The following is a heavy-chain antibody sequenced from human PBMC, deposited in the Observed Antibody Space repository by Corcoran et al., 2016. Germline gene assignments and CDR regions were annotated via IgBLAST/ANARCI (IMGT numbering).Heavy chain of an antibody. CDR2: LIPIFGTA. D-gene: IGHD3-3*01. CDR1: GGTFSGYA. CDR3: ARTTIFGVAYGMDV. V-gene: IGHV1-69*01. J-gene: IGHJ6*02. Sequence: QVQLVQSGAEVKKPGSSVKVSCKASGGTFSGYAFSWVRQAPGQGLEWVGGLIPIFGTANYAQKFQGRVPIRADESTSTAYMELSSLRSEDTAVYYCARTTIFGVAYGMDVWGQGTTVTVSS.